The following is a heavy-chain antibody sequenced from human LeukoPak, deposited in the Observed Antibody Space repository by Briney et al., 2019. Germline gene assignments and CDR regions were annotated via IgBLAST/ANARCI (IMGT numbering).Heavy chain of an antibody. V-gene: IGHV3-30*04. J-gene: IGHJ4*02. D-gene: IGHD6-19*01. CDR2: ISYDGSNK. CDR3: ARETDSSGWYPFDY. CDR1: GFTFSSYA. Sequence: PGGSLRLSCAASGFTFSSYAMHWVRQAPGKGLEWVAVISYDGSNKYYADSVKGRFTISRDNSKSTLYLQMNSLRAEDTAVYYCARETDSSGWYPFDYWGQGTLVTVSS.